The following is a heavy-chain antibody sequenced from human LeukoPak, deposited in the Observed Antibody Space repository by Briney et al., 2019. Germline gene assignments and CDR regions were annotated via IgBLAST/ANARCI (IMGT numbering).Heavy chain of an antibody. J-gene: IGHJ5*02. CDR3: ARDSGYDFWSGYGANWFDP. D-gene: IGHD3-3*01. CDR1: GYTFTGYY. V-gene: IGHV1-2*02. Sequence: GASVKVSCKASGYTFTGYYMHWVRQAPGQGLEWMGWINPNSGGTNYAQKFQGRVTMTRDTSISTAYMELSRLRSDDTAVYYCARDSGYDFWSGYGANWFDPWGQGTLVT. CDR2: INPNSGGT.